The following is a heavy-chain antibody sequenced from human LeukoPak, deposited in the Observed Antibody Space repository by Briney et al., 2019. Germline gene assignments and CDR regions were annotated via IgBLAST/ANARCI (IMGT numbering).Heavy chain of an antibody. CDR3: ARAVLAGNYYYYGMDV. D-gene: IGHD3-16*01. CDR1: GFTFSSYS. V-gene: IGHV3-21*01. CDR2: ISSSSSYI. Sequence: GGSLRLSCAASGFTFSSYSMNWVRQAPGKGLEWVSSISSSSSYIYYADSVKGRFTISRDNAKNSLYLQMNSLRTEDTAVYYCARAVLAGNYYYYGMDVWGQGTTVTVSS. J-gene: IGHJ6*02.